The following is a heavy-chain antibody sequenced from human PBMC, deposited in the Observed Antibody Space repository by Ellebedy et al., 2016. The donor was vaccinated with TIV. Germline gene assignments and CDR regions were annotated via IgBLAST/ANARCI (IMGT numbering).Heavy chain of an antibody. D-gene: IGHD3-22*01. CDR3: ARTVYYESSGYPLFDY. J-gene: IGHJ4*02. V-gene: IGHV4-59*08. CDR2: MYNSGNT. Sequence: SETLSLTCTVSGGSISSYYWSWIRQPPGKGLEWIGYMYNSGNTNYNPSLKSRVTLSVDTSKNQFSLMLTSVTAAETAVYYCARTVYYESSGYPLFDYWGRGALVTVSS. CDR1: GGSISSYY.